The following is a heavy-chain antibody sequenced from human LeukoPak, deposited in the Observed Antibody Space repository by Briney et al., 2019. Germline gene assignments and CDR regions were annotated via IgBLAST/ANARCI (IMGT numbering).Heavy chain of an antibody. CDR3: ARAHTSAPGTLFDY. CDR2: ISTYDANT. CDR1: GYTFTSYG. Sequence: GASVKVSCKASGYTFTSYGISWVRQAPGQGLEWMGWISTYDANTNYAQNLQSRVTVTRDTSTSTLYMELGSLTSEDTALYYCARAHTSAPGTLFDYWGQGTLVTVSS. J-gene: IGHJ4*02. V-gene: IGHV1-18*01. D-gene: IGHD3-3*01.